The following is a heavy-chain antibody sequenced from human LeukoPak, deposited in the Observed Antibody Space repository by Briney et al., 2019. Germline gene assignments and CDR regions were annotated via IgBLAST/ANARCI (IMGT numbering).Heavy chain of an antibody. CDR1: GFPFSSYW. CDR2: ISSSSSYI. CDR3: ARGKYHLFDY. Sequence: GGSLRLSCAASGFPFSSYWMYWVRQAPGKGLEWVSSISSSSSYIYYADSVKGRFTISRDDAKNSLYLQMNSLRAEDTAVYYCARGKYHLFDYWGQGTLVTVSS. V-gene: IGHV3-21*06. J-gene: IGHJ4*02. D-gene: IGHD2-2*01.